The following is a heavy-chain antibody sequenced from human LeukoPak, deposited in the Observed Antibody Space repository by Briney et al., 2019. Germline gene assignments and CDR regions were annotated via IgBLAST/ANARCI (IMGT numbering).Heavy chain of an antibody. D-gene: IGHD3-3*01. J-gene: IGHJ4*02. CDR1: GFTFSSYA. Sequence: GGSLRLSCAASGFTFSSYAMSWVRQAPGKGLEWVSAISGSDGSTFYADSVKGRFTISRDNSKNTLYLQMNRLRADDTAVYYCAKDRRFCSAYDFDYWGQGTLVTVSS. CDR2: ISGSDGST. V-gene: IGHV3-23*01. CDR3: AKDRRFCSAYDFDY.